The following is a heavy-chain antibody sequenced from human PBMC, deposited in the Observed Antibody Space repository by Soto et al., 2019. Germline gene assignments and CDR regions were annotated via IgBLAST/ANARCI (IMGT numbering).Heavy chain of an antibody. Sequence: EVQLVESGGGLVQPGGSLRLSCAASGFTFSDHYMDWVRQAPGKGLEWVGRTRNKANSYTTEYAASVKGRFTISRDDSKNSLYLQMNSLKTEDTAVYYCAIAFGYSYGDYGMDVWGQGTTVTVSS. D-gene: IGHD5-18*01. CDR3: AIAFGYSYGDYGMDV. J-gene: IGHJ6*02. CDR1: GFTFSDHY. V-gene: IGHV3-72*01. CDR2: TRNKANSYTT.